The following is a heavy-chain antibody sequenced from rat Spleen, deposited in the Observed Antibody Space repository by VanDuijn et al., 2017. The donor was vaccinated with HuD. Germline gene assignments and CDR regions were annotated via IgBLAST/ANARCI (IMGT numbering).Heavy chain of an antibody. Sequence: QLQESGPGLLKPSQSLSLTCSITGFSITSNYRWNWIRKFPGNKMEWMGYIDYSGSTNYNPSLKSRISITRDTSKNQFFLQVNSVTTEDTATYYCGRDNNYKAYWGQGVMVTVSS. CDR3: GRDNNYKAY. J-gene: IGHJ2*01. D-gene: IGHD1-10*01. CDR1: GFSITSNYR. CDR2: IDYSGST. V-gene: IGHV3-3*01.